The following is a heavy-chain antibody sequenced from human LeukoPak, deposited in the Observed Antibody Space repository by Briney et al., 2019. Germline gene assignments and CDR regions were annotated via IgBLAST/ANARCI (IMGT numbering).Heavy chain of an antibody. CDR3: AKDTTYYYDSSGQDY. D-gene: IGHD3-22*01. V-gene: IGHV3-23*01. CDR2: ISGSGGST. J-gene: IGHJ4*02. CDR1: GFTFSSYA. Sequence: PGGSLRLSCAASGFTFSSYAMSWVRQAPGKGLEWVSAISGSGGSTYYAGSVKGRFTISRDNSKNTLYLQMNSLRAEDTAVYYCAKDTTYYYDSSGQDYWGQGTLVTVSS.